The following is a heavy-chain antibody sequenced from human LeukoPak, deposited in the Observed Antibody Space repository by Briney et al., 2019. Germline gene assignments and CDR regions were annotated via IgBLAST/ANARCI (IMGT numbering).Heavy chain of an antibody. J-gene: IGHJ4*02. V-gene: IGHV1-46*04. D-gene: IGHD2-2*01. Sequence: VASVKVSCKASGYTFTNYYMHWVRQAPGQGLEWMGIINPSGGSTSYAQKLQGRVTMARDTSTSTVYMELSSLRSEDTAVYYCAGLCYGGGGYFDYWGQGTLVTVSS. CDR1: GYTFTNYY. CDR3: AGLCYGGGGYFDY. CDR2: INPSGGST.